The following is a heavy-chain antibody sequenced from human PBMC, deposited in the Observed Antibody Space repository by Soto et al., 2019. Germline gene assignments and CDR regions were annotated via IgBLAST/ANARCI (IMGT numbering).Heavy chain of an antibody. D-gene: IGHD3-16*01. CDR2: IYHSGST. J-gene: IGHJ4*02. V-gene: IGHV4-30-2*02. CDR1: GGSISSGGYY. CDR3: ARRYGGNFDY. Sequence: SETLSLTCTVSGGSISSGGYYWSWIRQPPGKGLEWIGYIYHSGSTCYNPSLKSRVTISVDTSKNQFSLKLSSVTAADTAVYYCARRYGGNFDYWGQGTLVTVSS.